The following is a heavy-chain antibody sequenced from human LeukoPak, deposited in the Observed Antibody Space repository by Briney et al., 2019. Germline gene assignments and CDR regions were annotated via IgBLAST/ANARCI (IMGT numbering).Heavy chain of an antibody. V-gene: IGHV4-39*07. D-gene: IGHD2-15*01. CDR3: ARGYCSGGSCYSYYYYNYMDV. CDR1: GGSISSSSYY. Sequence: PSETLSLTGTGSGGSISSSSYYGGWIRQPPGKGLEWIGRSHYSGSTNYNPSLKGRVSISVDRSSKQFSLKLSSVTAADTAVYYCARGYCSGGSCYSYYYYNYMDVWGKGTTVTVSS. J-gene: IGHJ6*03. CDR2: SHYSGST.